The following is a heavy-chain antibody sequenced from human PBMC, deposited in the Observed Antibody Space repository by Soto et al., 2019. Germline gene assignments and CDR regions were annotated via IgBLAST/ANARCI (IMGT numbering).Heavy chain of an antibody. J-gene: IGHJ1*01. CDR2: IWYDGSET. V-gene: IGHV3-33*01. D-gene: IGHD6-19*01. Sequence: QVQLVESGGGVVQPGKSLRLSCAASGFSFSESGMEWVRQAPGKGLKWVAAIWYDGSETYYGDSVKGRFTISRDNSKNTLYLQMSGLRAEDTAVYYCATFLAVAGTHHWGQGTLVTVSS. CDR3: ATFLAVAGTHH. CDR1: GFSFSESG.